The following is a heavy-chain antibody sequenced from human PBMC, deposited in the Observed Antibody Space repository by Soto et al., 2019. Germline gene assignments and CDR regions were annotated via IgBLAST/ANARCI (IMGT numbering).Heavy chain of an antibody. J-gene: IGHJ4*02. Sequence: SETLSLTCAVYGGSFSGYYWSWIRQPPGKGLEWIGEINHSGSTNYNPSLKSRVTISVDTSKNQFSLKLSSVTAADTAVYYCARVGGYSSSWAFDYWGQGTLVTVSS. D-gene: IGHD6-13*01. CDR1: GGSFSGYY. CDR2: INHSGST. V-gene: IGHV4-34*01. CDR3: ARVGGYSSSWAFDY.